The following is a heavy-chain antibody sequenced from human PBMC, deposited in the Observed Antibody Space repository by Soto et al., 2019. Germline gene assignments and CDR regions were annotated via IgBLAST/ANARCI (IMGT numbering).Heavy chain of an antibody. CDR1: GFVFRNAW. CDR2: IRSKVDGETK. Sequence: DVQLVESGGGLVKPGGSLTLSCAASGFVFRNAWLSWARQAPGKGLEWLGRIRSKVDGETKEYAAPVKGRFSISRDDSKDTVYLQMNGLKIDDTAVYYCSSGITVIRGVQHWGQGTLVTVSS. J-gene: IGHJ4*02. V-gene: IGHV3-15*01. D-gene: IGHD3-10*01. CDR3: SSGITVIRGVQH.